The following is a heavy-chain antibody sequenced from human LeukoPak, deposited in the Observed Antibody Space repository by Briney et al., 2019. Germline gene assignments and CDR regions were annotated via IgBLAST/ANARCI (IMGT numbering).Heavy chain of an antibody. CDR1: GYTFTGYY. CDR2: INPNSGGT. Sequence: ASVKVSCKASGYTFTGYYMHWVRQAPGQGLEWMGWINPNSGGTNYAQKFQGWVTMTRDTSISTAYMELSRLRSDDTAVYYCARDDYAPGVRWFDPWGQGTLVTVSS. D-gene: IGHD4-17*01. J-gene: IGHJ5*02. CDR3: ARDDYAPGVRWFDP. V-gene: IGHV1-2*04.